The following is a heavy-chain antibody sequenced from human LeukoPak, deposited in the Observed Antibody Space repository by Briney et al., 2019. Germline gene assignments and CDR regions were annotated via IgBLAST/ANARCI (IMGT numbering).Heavy chain of an antibody. CDR3: ARRGSGGRSFDI. V-gene: IGHV4-61*01. J-gene: IGHJ3*02. D-gene: IGHD2-15*01. Sequence: SETLSLTCTVSGGSVSSGSYYWTWIRQPPGRGLEWIGYISYSGSTNYNPSLKSRVTISVDTSKNQFSLNLSSVPAADTAVYYCARRGSGGRSFDIWGQGTMVTVSS. CDR1: GGSVSSGSYY. CDR2: ISYSGST.